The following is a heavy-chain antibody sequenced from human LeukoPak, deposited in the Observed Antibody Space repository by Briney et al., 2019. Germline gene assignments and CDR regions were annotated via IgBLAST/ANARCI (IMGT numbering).Heavy chain of an antibody. J-gene: IGHJ4*02. CDR3: ARGRYCPDY. Sequence: SETLSLTCAVSGGSISSSNWWSWVRQPPGKGLEWIGEINHSGSTNYNPSLKSRVTISVDTSKNQFSLKLSSVTAADTAVYYCARGRYCPDYWGQGTLVTVSS. CDR1: GGSISSSNW. D-gene: IGHD2-15*01. V-gene: IGHV4-4*02. CDR2: INHSGST.